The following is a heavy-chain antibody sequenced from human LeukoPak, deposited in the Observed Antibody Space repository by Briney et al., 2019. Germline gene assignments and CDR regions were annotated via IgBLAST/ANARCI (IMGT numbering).Heavy chain of an antibody. V-gene: IGHV3-48*01. D-gene: IGHD6-6*01. J-gene: IGHJ4*02. CDR1: GFTFSSYS. CDR2: ISSSSTI. CDR3: AREWVAAPDY. Sequence: PGGSLRLSRAASGFTFSSYSMNWVRQAPGKGLEWVSYISSSSTIYYADSVKGRFTISRDNAKNSLYLQMNSLRAEDTAVYYCAREWVAAPDYWGQGTLVTVSS.